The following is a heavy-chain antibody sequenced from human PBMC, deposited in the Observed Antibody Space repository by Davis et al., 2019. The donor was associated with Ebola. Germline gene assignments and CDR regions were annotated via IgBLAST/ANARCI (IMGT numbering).Heavy chain of an antibody. CDR2: IYYSGST. D-gene: IGHD3-22*01. J-gene: IGHJ4*02. V-gene: IGHV4-39*01. Sequence: GSLRLSCTVSGGSISSSSYYWGWIRQPPGKGLEWIGSIYYSGSTYYSPSLKSRVTISVDTSKNQFSLKLSSVTAADTAVYYCARHCRYYYDSSGYYSTYYFDYWGQGTLVTVSS. CDR1: GGSISSSSYY. CDR3: ARHCRYYYDSSGYYSTYYFDY.